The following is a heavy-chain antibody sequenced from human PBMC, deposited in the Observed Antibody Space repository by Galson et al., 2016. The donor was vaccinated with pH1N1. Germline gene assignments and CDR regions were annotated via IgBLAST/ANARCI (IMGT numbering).Heavy chain of an antibody. CDR3: ARESLEWLIISGHRVELNWFDS. CDR1: GGFISSDSDY. D-gene: IGHD3-3*01. CDR2: VSGTGTT. Sequence: TLSLTCTVSGGFISSDSDYWTWIRQPAGKGLEWIGRVSGTGTTNYNPSLKSRVTISIDTSKNQFSLKMASVTAAATAVYFCARESLEWLIISGHRVELNWFDSWGQGTLVTVSS. J-gene: IGHJ5*01. V-gene: IGHV4-61*02.